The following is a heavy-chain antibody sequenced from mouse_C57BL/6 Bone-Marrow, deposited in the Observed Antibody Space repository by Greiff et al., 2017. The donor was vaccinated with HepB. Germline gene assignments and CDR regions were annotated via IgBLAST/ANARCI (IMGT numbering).Heavy chain of an antibody. CDR2: IDPSDSYT. CDR3: ARLRPGSLDAMDY. J-gene: IGHJ4*01. CDR1: GYTFTSYW. Sequence: QVQLQQPGAELVKPGASVKLSCKASGYTFTSYWMQWVKQRPGQGLEWIGEIDPSDSYTNYNQKFKGKATLTVDTSSSTAYMQLSSLTSEDSAVYYCARLRPGSLDAMDYWGQGTSVTVSS. V-gene: IGHV1-50*01.